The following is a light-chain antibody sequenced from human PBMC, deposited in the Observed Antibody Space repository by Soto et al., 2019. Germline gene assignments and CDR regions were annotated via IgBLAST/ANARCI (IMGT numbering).Light chain of an antibody. CDR3: QQYGSSPP. V-gene: IGKV3-20*01. CDR2: GAS. Sequence: EIVLTQSPGTLSLSPGERATLSCRASQSVSSSYLAWYQQKPGQAPRLLIYGASSRATGIPDRFSGSGSGTAFTLTIITLEQVDPAVYYSQQYGSSPPFGHGKRLEI. CDR1: QSVSSSY. J-gene: IGKJ5*01.